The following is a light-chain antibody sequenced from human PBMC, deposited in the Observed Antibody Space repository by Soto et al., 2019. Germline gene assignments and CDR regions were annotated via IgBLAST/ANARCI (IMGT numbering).Light chain of an antibody. CDR3: SSSSSSGTLYV. J-gene: IGLJ1*01. V-gene: IGLV2-14*03. CDR1: SSDVGGYNY. CDR2: DVS. Sequence: QSALTQPASVSGSPGQSITISCTGSSSDVGGYNYVAWYQQHPDKAPKLMIFDVSSRPSGVSNRFSGSKSGSTASLTISGLHDEDEDADFCSSSSSSGTLYVFGTGTKLTVL.